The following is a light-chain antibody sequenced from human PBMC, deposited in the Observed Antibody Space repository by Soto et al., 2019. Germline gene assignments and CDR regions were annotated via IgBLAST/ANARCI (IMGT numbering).Light chain of an antibody. CDR2: GVY. CDR3: HQTYSIPYT. J-gene: IGKJ2*01. V-gene: IGKV3D-15*01. CDR1: QSVSSN. Sequence: EIVMTQSPTILSVSPGERATLSCRASQSVSSNLAWYQQKPGQAPRLLIYGVYTRAPGIPARFSGSGSGTEFTLTISSLQSEDFAVYYCHQTYSIPYTFGQGTKLEIK.